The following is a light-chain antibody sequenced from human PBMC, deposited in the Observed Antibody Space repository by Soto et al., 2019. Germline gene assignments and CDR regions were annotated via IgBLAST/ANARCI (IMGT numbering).Light chain of an antibody. CDR2: GAT. Sequence: EIVLTQSPGTLSVSPGERATLFCRASQSVSNRFLAWYQQKPGQAPRLLMYGATRRATGVPDRFSGSGSGTDFTLTISRLEPEDFAVYYCQQYGTSLFTFGPGTKVDFK. J-gene: IGKJ3*01. CDR3: QQYGTSLFT. CDR1: QSVSNRF. V-gene: IGKV3-20*01.